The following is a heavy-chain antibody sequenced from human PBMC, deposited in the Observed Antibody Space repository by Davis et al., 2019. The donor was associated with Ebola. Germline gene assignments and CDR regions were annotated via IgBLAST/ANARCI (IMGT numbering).Heavy chain of an antibody. J-gene: IGHJ4*02. CDR1: GYTFTNYG. D-gene: IGHD3-22*01. CDR2: INPSGGST. CDR3: ARVSLIVDVMIDY. Sequence: ASVKVSCKTSGYTFTNYGITWVRQAPGQGLEWMGIINPSGGSTSYAQKFQGRVTMTSDTSTSTVIMELSSLTSEDTAVYYCARVSLIVDVMIDYWGQGTLVTVSS. V-gene: IGHV1-46*01.